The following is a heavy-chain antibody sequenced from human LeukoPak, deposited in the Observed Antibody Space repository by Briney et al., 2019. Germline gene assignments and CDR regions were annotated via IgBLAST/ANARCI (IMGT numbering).Heavy chain of an antibody. V-gene: IGHV3-64D*06. CDR1: RFTFSSYA. CDR2: ISSNGGST. CDR3: VKEFRYFDWLGALDY. J-gene: IGHJ4*02. Sequence: GGSLRLSCSASRFTFSSYAMHWVRQAPGKGLEYASAISSNGGSTYYADSVKGRFTISRDNSKNTLYLQMSSLRAEDTAVYYCVKEFRYFDWLGALDYWGQGTLVTVSS. D-gene: IGHD3-9*01.